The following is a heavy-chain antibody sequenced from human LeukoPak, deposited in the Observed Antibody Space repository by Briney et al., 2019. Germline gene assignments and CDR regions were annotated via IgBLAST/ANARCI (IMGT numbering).Heavy chain of an antibody. D-gene: IGHD2-2*01. V-gene: IGHV4-59*12. Sequence: PSETLSLTCTVSGGSISSYYWSWIRQPPGKGLEWIGYIYHSGSTYYNPSLKSRVTISVDRSKNQFSLKLSSVTAADTAVYYCARDRGYCSSTSCPGFDPWGQGTLVTVSS. J-gene: IGHJ5*02. CDR3: ARDRGYCSSTSCPGFDP. CDR2: IYHSGST. CDR1: GGSISSYY.